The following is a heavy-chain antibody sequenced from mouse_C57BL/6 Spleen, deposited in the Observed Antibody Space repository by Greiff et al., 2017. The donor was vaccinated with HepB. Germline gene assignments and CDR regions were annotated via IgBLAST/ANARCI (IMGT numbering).Heavy chain of an antibody. V-gene: IGHV1-69*01. D-gene: IGHD1-1*01. CDR2: IDPSDSYT. Sequence: VQLQQSGAELVMPGASVKLSCKASGYTFTSYWMHWVKQRPGQGLEWIGEIDPSDSYTNYNQKLKGKSTLTVDKSSSTAYMQLSSLTSEDSAVYYCARSFNYGSSSAWFAYWGQGTLVTVSA. J-gene: IGHJ3*01. CDR3: ARSFNYGSSSAWFAY. CDR1: GYTFTSYW.